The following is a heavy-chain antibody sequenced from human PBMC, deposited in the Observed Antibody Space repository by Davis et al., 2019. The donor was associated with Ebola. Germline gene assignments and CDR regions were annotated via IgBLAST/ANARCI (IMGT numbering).Heavy chain of an antibody. Sequence: SVKVSCKASGATFSSYGISWVRQAPGQGLDWMGGIILVFGIPKYAQKFQGRVTITADESTSTAYMELSSLRSEDTAVYYCARDRYSDGSGYFFEQSHWGQGTLVTVSS. CDR2: IILVFGIP. V-gene: IGHV1-69*13. D-gene: IGHD3-3*01. CDR1: GATFSSYG. J-gene: IGHJ4*02. CDR3: ARDRYSDGSGYFFEQSH.